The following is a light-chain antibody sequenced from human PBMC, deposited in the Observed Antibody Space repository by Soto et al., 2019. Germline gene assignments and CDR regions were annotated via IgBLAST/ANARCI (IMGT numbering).Light chain of an antibody. CDR1: QSVSSY. J-gene: IGKJ2*01. CDR3: QKRDNWQYT. Sequence: EIVLTQSPATLSLSPGERATLSCRASQSVSSYLAWYQQTPGHTPRLLIYDASKRATGMPARFNGSGSGQDFTLTISSLEPEDFAVYYCQKRDNWQYTFGQGTKLEIK. V-gene: IGKV3-11*01. CDR2: DAS.